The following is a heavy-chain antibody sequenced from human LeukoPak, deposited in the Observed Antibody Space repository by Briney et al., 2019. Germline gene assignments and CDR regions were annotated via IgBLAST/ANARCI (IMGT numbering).Heavy chain of an antibody. CDR1: GFTFSNYW. CDR3: ARVRLGGSGSYRG. Sequence: PGGSLRLSCAASGFTFSNYWMSWVRQAPGKGLEWVANIKEDGSEKYYVDSVKGRFTISRDNAKNSLSLQVNSLSAEDTPVYYCARVRLGGSGSYRGWGQGTLVSVSS. D-gene: IGHD3-10*01. CDR2: IKEDGSEK. J-gene: IGHJ4*02. V-gene: IGHV3-7*01.